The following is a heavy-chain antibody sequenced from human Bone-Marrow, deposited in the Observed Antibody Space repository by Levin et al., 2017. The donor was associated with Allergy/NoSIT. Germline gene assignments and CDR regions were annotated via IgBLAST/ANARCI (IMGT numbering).Heavy chain of an antibody. CDR1: GFTFSSYG. Sequence: PGGSLRLSCAASGFTFSSYGMQWVRQAPGKGLECVAFIWFDGSKKYYADSVRGRFTISRDTSEKTLYLQMNSLRAEDTAVYYCARAEYSYGFYYYGMDLWGQGTTVTVSS. CDR2: IWFDGSKK. V-gene: IGHV3-33*01. CDR3: ARAEYSYGFYYYGMDL. J-gene: IGHJ6*02. D-gene: IGHD5-18*01.